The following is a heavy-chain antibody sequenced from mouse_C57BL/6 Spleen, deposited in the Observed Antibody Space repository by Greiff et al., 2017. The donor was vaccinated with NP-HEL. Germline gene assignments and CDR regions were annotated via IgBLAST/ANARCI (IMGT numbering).Heavy chain of an antibody. CDR3: AREGHPYYYAMDY. CDR2: INYDGSST. Sequence: EVQLVESEGGLVQPGSSMKLSCTASGFTFSDYYMAWVRQVPEKGLEWVANINYDGSSTYYLDSLKSRFIISRDNAKNILYLQMSSLKSEDTATYYCAREGHPYYYAMDYWGQGTSVTVSS. D-gene: IGHD3-1*01. J-gene: IGHJ4*01. CDR1: GFTFSDYY. V-gene: IGHV5-16*01.